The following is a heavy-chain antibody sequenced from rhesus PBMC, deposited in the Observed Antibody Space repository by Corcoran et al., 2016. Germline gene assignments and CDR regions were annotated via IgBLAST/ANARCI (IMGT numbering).Heavy chain of an antibody. CDR1: GFTFSSHE. J-gene: IGHJ4*01. V-gene: IGHV3-100*02. CDR2: ISESGGIT. D-gene: IGHD4-23*01. Sequence: DVQLVESGGGLVKPGGSLRLSCVASGFTFSSHEMHWVRQAPGKGLEWVSVISESGGITYYADSVKGRFTISRDSAKNALFLQMNSLRAEDTAVYYCAKSYSNYFDYWGQGVLVTVSS. CDR3: AKSYSNYFDY.